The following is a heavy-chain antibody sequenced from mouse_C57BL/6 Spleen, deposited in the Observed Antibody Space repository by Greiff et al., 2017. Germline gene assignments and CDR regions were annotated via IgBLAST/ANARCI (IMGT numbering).Heavy chain of an antibody. CDR1: GYTFTSYW. V-gene: IGHV1-69*01. CDR3: ARSFYDYGAWFAY. CDR2: IDPSDSYT. J-gene: IGHJ3*01. D-gene: IGHD2-4*01. Sequence: QVQLQQPGAELVMPGASVKLSCKASGYTFTSYWMHWVKQRPGQGLEWIGEIDPSDSYTNYNQKFKGKSTLTVDKSSSAAYMQLSSLTSEDSAVYYCARSFYDYGAWFAYWGQGTLVTVSA.